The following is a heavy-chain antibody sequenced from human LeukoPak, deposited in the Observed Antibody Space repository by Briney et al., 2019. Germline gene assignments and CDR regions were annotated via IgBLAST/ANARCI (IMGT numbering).Heavy chain of an antibody. J-gene: IGHJ4*02. CDR1: ADSLSSGGHY. V-gene: IGHV4-31*03. Sequence: SETLSLTCTVSADSLSSGGHYWAWIRQFPGKGLESIGFIHHSGRSRHNPSLKDRVAISVDTSRKQFALKLSTVTAADTAMYYCARGGNRFGGFYFDYWGQGIQVIVSS. D-gene: IGHD3-10*01. CDR3: ARGGNRFGGFYFDY. CDR2: IHHSGRS.